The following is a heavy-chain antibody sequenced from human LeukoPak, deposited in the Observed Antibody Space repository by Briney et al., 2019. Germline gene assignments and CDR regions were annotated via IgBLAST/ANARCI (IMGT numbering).Heavy chain of an antibody. V-gene: IGHV3-48*01. CDR1: GFIFRNYG. CDR2: ISSTSTI. D-gene: IGHD4-11*01. J-gene: IGHJ4*02. CDR3: AKKKTDYSYPSSFDY. Sequence: HPGGSLRLSCAASGFIFRNYGMNWDRQAPGKVLEWVSYISSTSTIYYADSVKGRFTISRDNAKNSLYLQMNSLRAEDTAVYYCAKKKTDYSYPSSFDYWGQGTLVTVSS.